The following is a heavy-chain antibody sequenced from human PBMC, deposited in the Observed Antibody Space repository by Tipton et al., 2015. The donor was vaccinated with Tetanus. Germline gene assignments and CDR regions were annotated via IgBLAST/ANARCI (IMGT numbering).Heavy chain of an antibody. J-gene: IGHJ4*01. D-gene: IGHD5-18*01. Sequence: SLRLSCAASGLTLTDFAMSWVRQPPGQGPDWVAVIESSGSTQYSDSVKDRFTISRDNSKNTLILEMSSLRVEDSAVYYCAKRGLGYGYGYFEYWGHGTTVIVSS. CDR2: IESSGST. CDR3: AKRGLGYGYGYFEY. V-gene: IGHV3-23*01. CDR1: GLTLTDFA.